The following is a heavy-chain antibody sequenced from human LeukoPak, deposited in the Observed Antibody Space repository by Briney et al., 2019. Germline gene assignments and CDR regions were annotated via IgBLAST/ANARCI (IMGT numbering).Heavy chain of an antibody. CDR1: GFTFSSYS. V-gene: IGHV3-33*03. CDR2: IWNDGSNK. Sequence: PGGSLRLSCAASGFTFSSYSMNWVRQAPGKGLEWVAVIWNDGSNKYYADSVKGRFTISRDNSKNTLYLQMNSLRAEDTAVYYCATDPNQPTYGMDVWGQGTTVTVSS. J-gene: IGHJ6*02. CDR3: ATDPNQPTYGMDV. D-gene: IGHD1-14*01.